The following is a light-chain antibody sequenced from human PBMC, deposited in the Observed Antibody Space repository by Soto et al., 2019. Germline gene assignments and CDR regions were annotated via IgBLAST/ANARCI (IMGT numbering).Light chain of an antibody. J-gene: IGKJ1*01. Sequence: EIVLTQSPGTLSLSPGERATLSCRASQSVAKNYLAWYQQEPDQAPRLLIYDASTRATGIPDRFSGSGSGTDFTLTISRLEPEDFAVYYCHQYASSPQTFGQGTKVEIK. V-gene: IGKV3-20*01. CDR2: DAS. CDR1: QSVAKNY. CDR3: HQYASSPQT.